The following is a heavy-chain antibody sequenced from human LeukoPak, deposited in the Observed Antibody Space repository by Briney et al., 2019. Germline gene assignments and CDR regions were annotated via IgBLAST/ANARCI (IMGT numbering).Heavy chain of an antibody. CDR1: GYTFTGYY. V-gene: IGHV1-2*02. Sequence: ASVKVSCKASGYTFTGYYMHWVRQAPGQGLEWMGWINPNSGGTNYAQKFQGRVTMTRDTSISTAYMELSRLRSDDTAVYYCARKGRYYDSSGYYRFWGQGTLVTVSS. CDR2: INPNSGGT. D-gene: IGHD3-22*01. CDR3: ARKGRYYDSSGYYRF. J-gene: IGHJ4*02.